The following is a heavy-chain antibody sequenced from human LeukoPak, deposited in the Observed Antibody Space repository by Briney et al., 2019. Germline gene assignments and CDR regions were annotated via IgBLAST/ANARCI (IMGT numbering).Heavy chain of an antibody. D-gene: IGHD3-22*01. CDR2: IWYDGSNK. Sequence: PGGSLRLSCAASGFTFSSYGMHWVRQAPGKGLERVAVIWYDGSNKYYADSVKGRFTISRDNSKNTLYLQMNSLRAEDTAVYYCAKGAYYYDSSGPDYWGQGTLVTVSS. CDR1: GFTFSSYG. CDR3: AKGAYYYDSSGPDY. J-gene: IGHJ4*02. V-gene: IGHV3-33*06.